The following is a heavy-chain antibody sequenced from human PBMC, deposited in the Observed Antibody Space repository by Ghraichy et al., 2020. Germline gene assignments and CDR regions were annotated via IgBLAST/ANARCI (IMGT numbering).Heavy chain of an antibody. V-gene: IGHV4-59*02. Sequence: SETLSLTCSVSGDSVSRFYWSWVRQAPGKGLEWIGYIYYSGTTRYNPSLQSRVTMSVDTSKNQFSLNLRSVTDADMAVYYCARWRNNMDVWGQGTTVIVSS. J-gene: IGHJ6*02. CDR2: IYYSGTT. D-gene: IGHD1/OR15-1a*01. CDR3: ARWRNNMDV. CDR1: GDSVSRFY.